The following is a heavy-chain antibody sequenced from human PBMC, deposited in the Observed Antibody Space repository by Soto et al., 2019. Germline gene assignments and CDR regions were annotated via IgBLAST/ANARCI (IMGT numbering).Heavy chain of an antibody. Sequence: EVQLVESGGDLVQPGRSLRLSCAASGFTFDDYAMHWVRQAPGKGLEWVSGISWNGGGIAYADSVQGRFIISRDNSKNSLYLQMNSLRPEDTALYSCAKAGGYSSRGGYIDDWGQGTLVTVSS. CDR2: ISWNGGGI. CDR3: AKAGGYSSRGGYIDD. D-gene: IGHD2-15*01. CDR1: GFTFDDYA. J-gene: IGHJ4*02. V-gene: IGHV3-9*01.